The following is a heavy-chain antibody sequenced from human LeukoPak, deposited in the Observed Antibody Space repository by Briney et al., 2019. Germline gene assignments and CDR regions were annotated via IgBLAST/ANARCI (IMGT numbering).Heavy chain of an antibody. D-gene: IGHD3-10*01. CDR2: IGGSDGST. J-gene: IGHJ4*02. CDR1: GFTFSGYA. CDR3: AKEAMVRGVMIKYFDY. Sequence: PGRSLRLSCAASGFTFSGYAMSWVRQAPGKGLEWVSAIGGSDGSTYYADSVKGRFTISRDNSKNTLYLQMNSLRAEDTAVYYCAKEAMVRGVMIKYFDYWGQGTLVTVSS. V-gene: IGHV3-23*01.